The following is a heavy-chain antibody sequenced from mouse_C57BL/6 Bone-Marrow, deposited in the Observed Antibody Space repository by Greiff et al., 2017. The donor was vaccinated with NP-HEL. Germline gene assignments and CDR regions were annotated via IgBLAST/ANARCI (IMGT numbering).Heavy chain of an antibody. CDR1: GGGWGGGG. D-gene: IGHD3-2*02. J-gene: IGHJ4*01. V-gene: IGHV1-53*01. CDR3: ARRQLRLLDAMDY. Sequence: QVQLQQPGTELVKSGEEGKRGGKEEGGGWGGGGVGGVWQRPGQGLEWIGNINPSNGGTNYKEKFKSKATLTVDKSSSTAYMQLSSLTSEDSAVYYCARRQLRLLDAMDYWGQGTSVTVSS. CDR2: INPSNGGT.